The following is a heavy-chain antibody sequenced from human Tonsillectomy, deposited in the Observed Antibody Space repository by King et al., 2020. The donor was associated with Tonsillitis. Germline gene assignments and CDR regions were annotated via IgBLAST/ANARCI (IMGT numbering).Heavy chain of an antibody. D-gene: IGHD4-17*01. J-gene: IGHJ4*02. CDR3: VKVGMTTVTLDY. V-gene: IGHV3-64D*06. Sequence: VQLVESGGGLVQPGGSLSLSCSASGFTFSDYAMHWVRQAPGKGLEFVSAISSNGGSTYYADSVKGRFTISRDNSKNTLYLQMSSLRAEDTAVYYCVKVGMTTVTLDYWGQGTLVTVSS. CDR1: GFTFSDYA. CDR2: ISSNGGST.